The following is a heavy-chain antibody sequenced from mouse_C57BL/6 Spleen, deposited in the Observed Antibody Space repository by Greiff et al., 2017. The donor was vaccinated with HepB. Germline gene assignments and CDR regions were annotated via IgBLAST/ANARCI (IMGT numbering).Heavy chain of an antibody. CDR2: INPSSGYT. CDR1: GYTFTSYT. Sequence: VKLMESGAELARPGASVKMSCKASGYTFTSYTMHWVKQRPGQGLEWIGYINPSSGYTKYNQKFKDKATLTADKSSSTAYMQLSSLTSEDSAVYYCARAPYGSSYYFDYWGQGTTLTVSS. D-gene: IGHD1-1*01. J-gene: IGHJ2*01. V-gene: IGHV1-4*01. CDR3: ARAPYGSSYYFDY.